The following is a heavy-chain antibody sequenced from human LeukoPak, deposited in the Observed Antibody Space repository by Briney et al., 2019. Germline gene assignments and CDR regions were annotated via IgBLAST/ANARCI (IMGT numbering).Heavy chain of an antibody. D-gene: IGHD1-26*01. Sequence: GGSLRLSCAASGFTVSSNYMSWVRQAPAQGLEWVSIIYSGTSIYYADSVKGRFTTSRDNSKNTLYLQMNSLRTEDTAVYYCARSTYSGSYRYYFNYWGQGTLVTVSS. J-gene: IGHJ4*02. CDR3: ARSTYSGSYRYYFNY. CDR2: IYSGTSI. V-gene: IGHV3-53*01. CDR1: GFTVSSNY.